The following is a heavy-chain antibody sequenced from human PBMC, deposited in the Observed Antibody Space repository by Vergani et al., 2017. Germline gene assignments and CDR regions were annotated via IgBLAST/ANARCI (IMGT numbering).Heavy chain of an antibody. CDR1: GGSFSGYY. Sequence: QVQLQQWGAGLLKPSETLSLTCAVYGGSFSGYYWSWIRQPPGKGLEWIGEINHSGSTNYNPSLKSRVTISVDTSKNQFSLKLSSVTAADTAVYYCARGSSSSSGGVDYWGQGTLVTVSS. V-gene: IGHV4-34*01. J-gene: IGHJ4*02. CDR2: INHSGST. D-gene: IGHD6-6*01. CDR3: ARGSSSSSGGVDY.